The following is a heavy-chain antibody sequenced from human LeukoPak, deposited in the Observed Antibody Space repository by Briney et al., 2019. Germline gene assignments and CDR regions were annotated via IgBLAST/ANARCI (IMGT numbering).Heavy chain of an antibody. V-gene: IGHV1-2*02. J-gene: IGHJ5*02. CDR3: ARGYYGSGINWFDP. CDR1: GYTFTSYG. D-gene: IGHD3-10*01. Sequence: ASVKVSCKASGYTFTSYGIIWVRQAPGQGLEWMGWIKPNSGGTNYAQKFQGRVTMTRDTSISTAYMELSRLRSDDTAVYYCARGYYGSGINWFDPWGQGTLVTVSS. CDR2: IKPNSGGT.